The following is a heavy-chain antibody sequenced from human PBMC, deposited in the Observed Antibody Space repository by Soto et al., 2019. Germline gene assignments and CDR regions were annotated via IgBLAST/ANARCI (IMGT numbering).Heavy chain of an antibody. Sequence: SETLSLTCSVSGGSMSSCAYYWNWIRQHPGKGLEWIAYIYHTGNTYYNPSLRSRTTISVDTSANQFSLKLTSVTDADTAVYYCASSYSGYLDNWGQGTLVTVSS. CDR2: IYHTGNT. D-gene: IGHD3-22*01. V-gene: IGHV4-31*03. J-gene: IGHJ4*02. CDR3: ASSYSGYLDN. CDR1: GGSMSSCAYY.